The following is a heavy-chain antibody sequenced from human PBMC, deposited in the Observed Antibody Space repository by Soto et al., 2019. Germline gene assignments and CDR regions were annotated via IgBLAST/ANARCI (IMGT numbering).Heavy chain of an antibody. D-gene: IGHD6-19*01. CDR1: GYTFTAYY. V-gene: IGHV1-46*01. Sequence: QVPLVQSGAEVKKPGASVKVSCKASGYTFTAYYMHWVRQAPGQGLEWMGIINPSGGSTTYAQKFQGRVTMTRDTSTSTVYMELSSLKSEDTAVYYCAREYRSGSFCPWGQGTLVTVSS. CDR2: INPSGGST. J-gene: IGHJ5*02. CDR3: AREYRSGSFCP.